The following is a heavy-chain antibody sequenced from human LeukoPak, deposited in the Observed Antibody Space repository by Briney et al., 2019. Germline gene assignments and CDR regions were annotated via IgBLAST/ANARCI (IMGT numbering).Heavy chain of an antibody. V-gene: IGHV4-61*08. D-gene: IGHD6-13*01. Sequence: PSETLSLTCTVSGGSISSGDYYWSWIRQPPGKGLEWIGYIYYSGSTNYNPSLKSRITISVDTSKNQFSLKLSSVTAADTAVYYCARVSEQQLVDYWGQGTLVTVSS. CDR1: GGSISSGDYY. J-gene: IGHJ4*02. CDR3: ARVSEQQLVDY. CDR2: IYYSGST.